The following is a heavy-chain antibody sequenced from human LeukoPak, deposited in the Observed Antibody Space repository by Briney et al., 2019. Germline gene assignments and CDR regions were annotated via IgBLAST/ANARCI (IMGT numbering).Heavy chain of an antibody. CDR2: INGGGTST. CDR1: GFTFINSA. V-gene: IGHV3-23*01. J-gene: IGHJ4*02. CDR3: AKDFQASY. Sequence: GGSLRLSCVASGFTFINSAMSWVRQSPGKGLELVSTINGGGTSTYYADSVKGRFTISRDNSKNMVYVQMNSLRAEDTAVYYCAKDFQASYWGQGTLVTVSS.